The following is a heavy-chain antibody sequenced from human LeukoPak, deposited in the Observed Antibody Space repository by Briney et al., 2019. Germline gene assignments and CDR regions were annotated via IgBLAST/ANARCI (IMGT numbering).Heavy chain of an antibody. J-gene: IGHJ3*02. Sequence: GASVKVSCKASGYTFSSYDINWVRQATGQGHEWMGWMIPNSGNTGYAQKFQGRVTMTRNISISTAYMELSSLRSEDTAVYYCAIPAGTDAFDIWGQGTVVTVSS. CDR3: AIPAGTDAFDI. D-gene: IGHD2-2*01. CDR2: MIPNSGNT. V-gene: IGHV1-8*01. CDR1: GYTFSSYD.